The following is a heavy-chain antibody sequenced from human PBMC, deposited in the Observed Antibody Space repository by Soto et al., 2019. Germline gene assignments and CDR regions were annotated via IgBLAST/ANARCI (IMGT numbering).Heavy chain of an antibody. CDR2: ISGSGERT. CDR1: GFTYSSYG. Sequence: GGSLRLSCAASGFTYSSYGMSWVRQAPGKGLEWISAISGSGERTYYADSVKGRFTISRDNSKNTLYLQMNSLRADDTAVYYCAKGSRYSSGCRFDYWGQGTLVTVSS. CDR3: AKGSRYSSGCRFDY. J-gene: IGHJ4*02. V-gene: IGHV3-23*01. D-gene: IGHD6-19*01.